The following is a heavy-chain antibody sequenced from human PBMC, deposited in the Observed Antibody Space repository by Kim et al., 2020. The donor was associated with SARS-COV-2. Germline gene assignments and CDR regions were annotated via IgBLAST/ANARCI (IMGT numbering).Heavy chain of an antibody. CDR1: GFTFSSYA. CDR2: ISYDGSNK. CDR3: ARDGDLIVATITVSDIVGATYFDY. D-gene: IGHD5-12*01. V-gene: IGHV3-30*04. Sequence: GGSLRLSCAASGFTFSSYAMHWVRQAPGKGLEWVAVISYDGSNKYYADSVKGRFTISRDNSKNTLYLQMNSLRAEDTAVYYCARDGDLIVATITVSDIVGATYFDYWGQGTLVTVSS. J-gene: IGHJ4*02.